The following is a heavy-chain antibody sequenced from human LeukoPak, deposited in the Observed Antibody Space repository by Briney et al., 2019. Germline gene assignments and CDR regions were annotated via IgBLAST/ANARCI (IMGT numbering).Heavy chain of an antibody. Sequence: ASVKVSCKASGYSFTSYAVNWVRQAPGQGLEWMGWINTNTGNPTYAQGFTGRFVFSLDTFVSTAYLQISSLKAEDTAVYYCAREYPSLDSWGQGALVTVSS. D-gene: IGHD2-2*02. V-gene: IGHV7-4-1*02. J-gene: IGHJ5*01. CDR2: INTNTGNP. CDR3: AREYPSLDS. CDR1: GYSFTSYA.